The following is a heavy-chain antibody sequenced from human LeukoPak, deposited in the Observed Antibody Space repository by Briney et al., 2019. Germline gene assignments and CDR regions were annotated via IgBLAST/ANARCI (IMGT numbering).Heavy chain of an antibody. CDR1: GFTFTDSW. Sequence: GGSLRLSCVAHGFTFTDSWMHWVRQAPGKGLVWVSQIHTDGNRTNYADSVRGRFSISIDSAKNTLYLQMSSLRVEDTAVYYCAREVDAFDIWGQGTMVTVSS. CDR3: AREVDAFDI. J-gene: IGHJ3*02. V-gene: IGHV3-74*01. CDR2: IHTDGNRT.